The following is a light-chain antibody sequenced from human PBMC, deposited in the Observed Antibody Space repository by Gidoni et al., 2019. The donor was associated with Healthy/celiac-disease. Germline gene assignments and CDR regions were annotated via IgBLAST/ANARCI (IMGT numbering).Light chain of an antibody. J-gene: IGKJ4*01. CDR2: DTS. Sequence: EIILTQSPGTLSVSPGERATLFCRATQPVSGHFLAWYQQKPGQPPSLLIYDTSRRATGVPDRFSGSGSGTDFSLLISRLQTEDSALYYCQQYGASPLTFGGGTRVEI. CDR1: QPVSGHF. CDR3: QQYGASPLT. V-gene: IGKV3-20*01.